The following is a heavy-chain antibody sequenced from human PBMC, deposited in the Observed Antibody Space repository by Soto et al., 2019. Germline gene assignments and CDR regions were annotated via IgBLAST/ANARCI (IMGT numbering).Heavy chain of an antibody. V-gene: IGHV1-18*01. Sequence: QVQLVQSGAEVKKPGASVKVSCKASGYTFTSYGISWVRQAPGQGLEWMGWISAYNGNTNYAQKLQGRVTMTTDTFTSTAYMELGSLRSDDTAVYYCASFSIAAADPYGMDVWGQGTTVTVSS. CDR1: GYTFTSYG. CDR2: ISAYNGNT. J-gene: IGHJ6*02. D-gene: IGHD6-13*01. CDR3: ASFSIAAADPYGMDV.